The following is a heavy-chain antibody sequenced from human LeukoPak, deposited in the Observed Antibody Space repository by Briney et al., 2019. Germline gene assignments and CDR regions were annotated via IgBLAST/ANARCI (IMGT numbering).Heavy chain of an antibody. J-gene: IGHJ4*02. CDR2: INHSGST. CDR3: ARGKGDY. CDR1: GGSLSGYY. V-gene: IGHV4-34*01. Sequence: PSETLSLTCAVYGGSLSGYYWSWIRQPPGKGLEWIGEINHSGSTNYNPSLKSRVTISVDTSKNQFSLKLSSVTAADTAVYYCARGKGDYWGQGTLVTVSS.